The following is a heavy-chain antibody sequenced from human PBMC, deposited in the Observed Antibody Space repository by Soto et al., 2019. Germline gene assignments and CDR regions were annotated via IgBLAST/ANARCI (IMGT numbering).Heavy chain of an antibody. J-gene: IGHJ5*02. CDR3: AKDQYSSGWYVWFDP. CDR1: GFTFSSYA. Sequence: GGSLRLSCAASGFTFSSYAMSWVRQAPGRGLEWVSAISGSGGSTYYADSVKGRFTISRDNSKNTLYLQMNSLRAEDTAVYYCAKDQYSSGWYVWFDPWGQGTLVTVSS. D-gene: IGHD6-19*01. V-gene: IGHV3-23*01. CDR2: ISGSGGST.